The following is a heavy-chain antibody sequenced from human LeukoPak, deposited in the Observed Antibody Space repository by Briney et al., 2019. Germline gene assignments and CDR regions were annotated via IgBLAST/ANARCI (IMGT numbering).Heavy chain of an antibody. V-gene: IGHV3-9*01. Sequence: GRSLRLSCAASGFTFDDYAMHWVRQAPGKGLEWVSGISWNSGSIGYADSVKGRFTISRDNSENTLDLHMHSLRAEDTAVYYCAAKGNGYTGIYLFAHWGQGTLVTVSS. CDR2: ISWNSGSI. CDR1: GFTFDDYA. J-gene: IGHJ4*02. CDR3: AAKGNGYTGIYLFAH. D-gene: IGHD1-26*01.